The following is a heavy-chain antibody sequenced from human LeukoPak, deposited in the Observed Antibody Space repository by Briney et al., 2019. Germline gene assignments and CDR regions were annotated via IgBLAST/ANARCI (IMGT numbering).Heavy chain of an antibody. V-gene: IGHV1-18*01. Sequence: GASVKVSCKASGYTFTRYGMTWVRQAPGQGLEWMGWISGYNGNTNYAQKFQGRVTMTKDTPTSRVYMELRSLRSEDTAVYYCARTYDTVTNNFDYWGQGTLVTVSS. J-gene: IGHJ4*02. D-gene: IGHD4-17*01. CDR2: ISGYNGNT. CDR3: ARTYDTVTNNFDY. CDR1: GYTFTRYG.